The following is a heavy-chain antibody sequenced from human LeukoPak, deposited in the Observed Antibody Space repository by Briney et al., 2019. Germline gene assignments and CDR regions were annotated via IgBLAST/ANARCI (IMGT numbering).Heavy chain of an antibody. CDR3: ARSDDYGDPRLAFDI. Sequence: ASVKVSCKASGGTFSSYAISWVRQAPGQGLEWMGGIIPIFGTANYAQKFQGRVTITADESTSTAYMELSSLGSEDTAVYYCARSDDYGDPRLAFDIWGQGTMVTVSS. D-gene: IGHD4-17*01. J-gene: IGHJ3*02. V-gene: IGHV1-69*13. CDR2: IIPIFGTA. CDR1: GGTFSSYA.